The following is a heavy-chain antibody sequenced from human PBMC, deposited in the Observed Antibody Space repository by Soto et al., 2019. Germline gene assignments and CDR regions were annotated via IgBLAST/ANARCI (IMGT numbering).Heavy chain of an antibody. Sequence: QVQLVESGGGVVQPGRSLRLSCTTSGFTFSSYAIHWVRQPPGKGLEWVAVISYDGDNKNYADSVRGRFTISRDNTKNTLYVQMNSLRVEDTAVYYCARGSNSGHSDVLAVWGQGTTVTVSS. CDR2: ISYDGDNK. CDR1: GFTFSSYA. V-gene: IGHV3-30-3*01. J-gene: IGHJ6*02. CDR3: ARGSNSGHSDVLAV. D-gene: IGHD1-26*01.